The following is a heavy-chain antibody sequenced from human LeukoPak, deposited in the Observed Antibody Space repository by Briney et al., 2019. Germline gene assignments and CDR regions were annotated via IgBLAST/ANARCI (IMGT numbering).Heavy chain of an antibody. J-gene: IGHJ4*02. CDR3: AKDLGLYCSGGSCPTAFDY. CDR1: GFTFSSYG. Sequence: GGSLRLSCAASGFTFSSYGMHWVRQAPGKGLEWVAVISYDGSNKYYADSVKGRFTISRDNSKNTLYLQMNSLRAEDTAVYYCAKDLGLYCSGGSCPTAFDYWGQGTLVTVSS. D-gene: IGHD2-15*01. CDR2: ISYDGSNK. V-gene: IGHV3-30*18.